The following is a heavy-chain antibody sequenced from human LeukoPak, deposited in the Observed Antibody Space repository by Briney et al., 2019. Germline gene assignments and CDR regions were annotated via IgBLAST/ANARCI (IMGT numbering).Heavy chain of an antibody. J-gene: IGHJ4*02. CDR3: ARGQYYYDSSGPFDY. V-gene: IGHV3-30*02. Sequence: GGSLRLSCAASGFTFSSYGMHWVRQAPGKGLEWVAFIRYDGSNKYYADSVKGRFTISRDNAKNSLYLQMNRLRAEDTAVYYCARGQYYYDSSGPFDYWGQGTLVTVSS. D-gene: IGHD3-22*01. CDR2: IRYDGSNK. CDR1: GFTFSSYG.